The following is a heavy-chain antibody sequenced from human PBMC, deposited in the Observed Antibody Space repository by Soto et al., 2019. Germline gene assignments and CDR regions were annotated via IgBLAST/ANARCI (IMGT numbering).Heavy chain of an antibody. Sequence: SQTLSLSCAISGDSVSSNTSAWNWIRSSPSRGLEWVGRTCYRSTWRHAYAVSVKRRITVNPDTSQHHFSLQLHSVTPDDPAVDYSARGVAVTRFELWGQGTMVTISS. CDR3: ARGVAVTRFEL. CDR1: GDSVSSNTSA. J-gene: IGHJ4*02. V-gene: IGHV6-1*01. D-gene: IGHD6-19*01. CDR2: TCYRSTWRH.